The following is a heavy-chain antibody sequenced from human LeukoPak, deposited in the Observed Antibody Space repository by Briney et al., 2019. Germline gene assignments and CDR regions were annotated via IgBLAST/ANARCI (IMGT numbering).Heavy chain of an antibody. D-gene: IGHD3-9*01. J-gene: IGHJ4*02. V-gene: IGHV3-15*01. CDR1: GFTFSNAW. CDR2: IKSKTDGGTT. CDR3: TTYDILTGYFDY. Sequence: GSLRLSCAASGFTFSNAWMSWVRQAPGKGLEWVGRIKSKTDGGTTDYAAPVKGRFTISRDDSKNTLYLQMNSLKTEDTAVYYCTTYDILTGYFDYWGQGTLVTVSS.